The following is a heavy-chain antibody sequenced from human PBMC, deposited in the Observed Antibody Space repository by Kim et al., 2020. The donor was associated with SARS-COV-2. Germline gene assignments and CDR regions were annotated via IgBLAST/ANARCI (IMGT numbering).Heavy chain of an antibody. D-gene: IGHD3-3*01. CDR3: ARKYYDFWSGYRI. Sequence: YSPSFQGQVTISADKSISTAYLQWSSLKASDTAMYYCARKYYDFWSGYRIWGQGTMVTVSS. V-gene: IGHV5-51*01. J-gene: IGHJ3*02.